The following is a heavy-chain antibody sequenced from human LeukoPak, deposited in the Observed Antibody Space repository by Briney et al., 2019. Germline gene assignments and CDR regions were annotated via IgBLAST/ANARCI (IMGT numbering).Heavy chain of an antibody. D-gene: IGHD5-18*01. CDR3: ARATRGYSYGLGISYYYYYGMDV. Sequence: SVKVSCKASGYTFTGYHMHWVRQAPGQGLEWMGGIIPIFGTANYAQKSQGRVTITADESTSTAYMELSSLRSEDTAVYYCARATRGYSYGLGISYYYYYGMDVWGQGTTVTVSS. J-gene: IGHJ6*02. CDR1: GYTFTGYH. CDR2: IIPIFGTA. V-gene: IGHV1-69*13.